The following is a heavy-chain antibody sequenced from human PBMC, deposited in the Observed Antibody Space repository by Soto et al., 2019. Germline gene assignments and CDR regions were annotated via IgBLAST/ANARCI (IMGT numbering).Heavy chain of an antibody. CDR3: ARVALDYGGNSGWFDP. V-gene: IGHV4-31*03. J-gene: IGHJ5*02. D-gene: IGHD4-17*01. Sequence: SETLSLTCTVSGGSISSGGYYWSWIRQHPGKGLEWIGYIYYSGSTYYNPSLKSRVTISVDTSKNQFSLKLSSVTAADTAVYYCARVALDYGGNSGWFDPWGQGTLVTVSS. CDR2: IYYSGST. CDR1: GGSISSGGYY.